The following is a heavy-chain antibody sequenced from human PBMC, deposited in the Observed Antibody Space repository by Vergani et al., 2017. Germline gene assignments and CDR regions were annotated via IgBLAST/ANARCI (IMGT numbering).Heavy chain of an antibody. CDR2: IYTSGST. V-gene: IGHV4-61*02. CDR1: GGSISSGSYY. J-gene: IGHJ5*02. Sequence: QVQLQESGPGLVKPSQTLSLTCTVSGGSISSGSYYWSWIRQPAGKGLEWIGRIYTSGSTNYNPSLKSRVTISVDTSKNQFSLKLSSVTAADTAVYYWGGIWLGGTSRWGGFDPWGQRTLVTVSS. CDR3: GGIWLGGTSRWGGFDP. D-gene: IGHD1-7*01.